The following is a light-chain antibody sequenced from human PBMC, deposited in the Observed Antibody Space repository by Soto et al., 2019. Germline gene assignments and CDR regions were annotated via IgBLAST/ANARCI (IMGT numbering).Light chain of an antibody. V-gene: IGKV3-15*01. J-gene: IGKJ2*01. CDR1: QSVSSN. CDR3: QQYNNWPPRRT. Sequence: EIVMTQSPATLSVSPGERATLSCRASQSVSSNLAWYQQKPGQAPRLLIYGASTRATGIPARFSGSGSGTEFTLTISSLQSEDFAVYYCQQYNNWPPRRTFGQGTKLGIK. CDR2: GAS.